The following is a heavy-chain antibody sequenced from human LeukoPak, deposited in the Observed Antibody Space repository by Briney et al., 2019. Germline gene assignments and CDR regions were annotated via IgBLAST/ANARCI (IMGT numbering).Heavy chain of an antibody. CDR1: GYTVTSNY. D-gene: IGHD7-27*01. CDR3: ARVALSGGDFDY. V-gene: IGHV3-66*01. Sequence: PGGSLRLSCAVSGYTVTSNYISWVRQAPGQGLEWVSVIYSGATTYYADSVKGRFTISRDTSKNALYLQMISMRAEDTAVYYCARVALSGGDFDYWGQGTLVTVA. J-gene: IGHJ4*02. CDR2: IYSGATT.